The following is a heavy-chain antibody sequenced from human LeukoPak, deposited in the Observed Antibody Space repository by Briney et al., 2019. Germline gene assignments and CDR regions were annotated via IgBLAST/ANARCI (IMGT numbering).Heavy chain of an antibody. J-gene: IGHJ5*02. CDR3: ARDFEAVYDSSGYPTYDP. Sequence: ASMKVSCKASGYTFTSYGISWVRQAPGQGLEWMGWISAYNGNTNYAQKLQGRVTMTTDTSTSTAYMELRSLRSDDTAVYYCARDFEAVYDSSGYPTYDPWGQGTLVTVSS. V-gene: IGHV1-18*01. CDR1: GYTFTSYG. D-gene: IGHD3-22*01. CDR2: ISAYNGNT.